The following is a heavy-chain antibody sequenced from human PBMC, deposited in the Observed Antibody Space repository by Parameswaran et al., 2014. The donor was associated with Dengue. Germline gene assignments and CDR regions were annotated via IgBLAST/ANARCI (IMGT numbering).Heavy chain of an antibody. CDR2: IDPSDSYT. V-gene: IGHV5-10-1*01. D-gene: IGHD3-10*01. J-gene: IGHJ6*03. Sequence: VRQMPGKGLEWMGRIDPSDSYTNYSPSFQGHVTISADKSISTAYLQWSSLKASDTAMYYCARLSITMVRGDSYYYYMDVWGKGTTVTVSS. CDR3: ARLSITMVRGDSYYYYMDV.